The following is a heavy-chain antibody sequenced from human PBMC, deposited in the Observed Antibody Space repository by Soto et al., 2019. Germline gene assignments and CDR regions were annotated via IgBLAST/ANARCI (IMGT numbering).Heavy chain of an antibody. Sequence: GSLRLSCAASGFTFSSYAMSWVRQAPGKGLEWVSVISGSGGTTYYADSVKGRFTISRDNSKNTLYLQMNSLRAEDTAVYYCAKHYDSSGYYYSDHWGQGTLVTVSS. CDR2: ISGSGGTT. CDR3: AKHYDSSGYYYSDH. V-gene: IGHV3-23*01. J-gene: IGHJ4*02. CDR1: GFTFSSYA. D-gene: IGHD3-22*01.